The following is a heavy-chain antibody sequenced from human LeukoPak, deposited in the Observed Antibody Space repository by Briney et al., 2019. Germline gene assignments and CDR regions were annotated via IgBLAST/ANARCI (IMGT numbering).Heavy chain of an antibody. J-gene: IGHJ4*02. D-gene: IGHD3-16*01. CDR3: AKFEFGF. CDR1: GFTVSSNY. Sequence: PGGSLRLSCAASGFTVSSNYMSWVRQAPGKGLEWASYISGRGSTIYYADSVKGRFTISRDNSKNTLYLQMNSLRDEDTAVYYCAKFEFGFWGQGTLVTVSS. V-gene: IGHV3-48*02. CDR2: ISGRGSTI.